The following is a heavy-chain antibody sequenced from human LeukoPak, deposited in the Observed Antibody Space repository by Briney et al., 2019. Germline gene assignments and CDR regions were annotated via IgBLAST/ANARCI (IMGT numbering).Heavy chain of an antibody. D-gene: IGHD3-22*01. CDR1: GFTFSNYA. Sequence: GGSLRLSCAASGFTFSNYAMSWVRQAPGKGLEWVSAISGSGDNTHYADSVKGRFTISRDNSKNTLYLQMNSLRAEDTAVYYCARGFPHHYDSRGIKFDFWGQGILVSVSS. CDR3: ARGFPHHYDSRGIKFDF. J-gene: IGHJ4*02. CDR2: ISGSGDNT. V-gene: IGHV3-23*01.